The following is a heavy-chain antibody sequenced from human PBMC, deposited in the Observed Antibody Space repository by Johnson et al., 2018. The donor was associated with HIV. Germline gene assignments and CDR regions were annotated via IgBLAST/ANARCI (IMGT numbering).Heavy chain of an antibody. CDR2: ISYDGSTK. CDR3: AKDESDAFEI. V-gene: IGHV3-30-3*01. J-gene: IGHJ3*02. CDR1: GFTFSRYA. Sequence: QVQLVESGGGVVQPGRSLRLSCAASGFTFSRYAMHWVRQAPDKGLERVAVISYDGSTKDSADSVKGRFTISRDISNNTLHLQMNSRRAGDTAVSYCAKDESDAFEIWGQGTMVTVSS.